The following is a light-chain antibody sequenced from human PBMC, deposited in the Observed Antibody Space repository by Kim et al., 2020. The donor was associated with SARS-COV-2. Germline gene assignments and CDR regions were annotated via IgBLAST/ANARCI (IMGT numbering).Light chain of an antibody. J-gene: IGLJ3*02. CDR1: SSDVGGYNY. V-gene: IGLV2-8*01. CDR3: SSYAGSNRGV. Sequence: GQSVTSSCTGTSSDVGGYNYVSWYQQHPGKAPKLMIYEVSKRPSGVPDRFSGSKSGNTASLTVSGLQAEDEADYYCSSYAGSNRGVFGGGTQLTVL. CDR2: EVS.